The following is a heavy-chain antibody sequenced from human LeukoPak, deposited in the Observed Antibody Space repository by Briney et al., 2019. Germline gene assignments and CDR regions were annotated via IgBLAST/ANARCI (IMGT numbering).Heavy chain of an antibody. CDR1: GGSFRGYY. V-gene: IGHV4-34*01. Sequence: KTSGTLSLTCAVYGGSFRGYYWSWIRQPPGKGLEWIGEINHSGSTNYNPSLKSRVTISVDTSKNQFSLKLSSVTAADTAVYYCATARPRISGFDYWGQGTLVTVSS. CDR2: INHSGST. CDR3: ATARPRISGFDY. D-gene: IGHD3-10*01. J-gene: IGHJ4*02.